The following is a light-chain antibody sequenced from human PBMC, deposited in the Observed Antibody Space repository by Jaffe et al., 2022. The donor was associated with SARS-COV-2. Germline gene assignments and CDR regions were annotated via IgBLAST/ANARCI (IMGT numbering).Light chain of an antibody. CDR1: QSVRNY. Sequence: EIVLTQSPGTLSLSPGDRATLSCRASQSVRNYLAWFQQKPGQAPRLLIYDASNRATGIPARFTGSGSGTDFTLTINSLEPEDFAVYYCQQRSSWPLTFGQGTRLEIK. J-gene: IGKJ5*01. V-gene: IGKV3-11*01. CDR3: QQRSSWPLT. CDR2: DAS.